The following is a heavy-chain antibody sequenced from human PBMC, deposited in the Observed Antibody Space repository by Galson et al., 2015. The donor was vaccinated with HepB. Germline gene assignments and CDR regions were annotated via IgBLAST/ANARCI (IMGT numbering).Heavy chain of an antibody. CDR3: ATDASGWLDP. CDR2: TIPVFGIT. V-gene: IGHV1-69*13. CDR1: EGTFTSYA. Sequence: SVKVSCKASEGTFTSYAISWVRQAPGQGLEWLGGTIPVFGITNYTQKFQGRVTITADESTSTAYMELSSLTSVDTAVYYCATDASGWLDPWGQGTLVTVSS. J-gene: IGHJ5*02. D-gene: IGHD2-8*02.